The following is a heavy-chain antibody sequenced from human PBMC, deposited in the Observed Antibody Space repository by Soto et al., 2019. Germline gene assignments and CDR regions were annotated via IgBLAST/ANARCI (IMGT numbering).Heavy chain of an antibody. Sequence: QITLKESGPTLVKPTQTLTLTCTFSGFSLSPGVGVGWIRQPPGKALECLALIYWDDDKRYSSSLKSRLTITKDTSKDQVVLIMTNMDPVDTATSYCAHSSYYGSGSLDYWGQGILVTVSS. CDR2: IYWDDDK. J-gene: IGHJ4*02. CDR3: AHSSYYGSGSLDY. CDR1: GFSLSPGVG. V-gene: IGHV2-5*02. D-gene: IGHD3-10*01.